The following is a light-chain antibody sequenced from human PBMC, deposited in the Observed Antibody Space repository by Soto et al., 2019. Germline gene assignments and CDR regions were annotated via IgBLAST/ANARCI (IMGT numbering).Light chain of an antibody. CDR3: KEYDSYSPYT. CDR2: DAS. Sequence: DIQITQSPSTLSASVRDRVTITCRASQSIRTCLAWYQQKPGKAPQLRIYDASTLEIGVPSRFRGSGSWTEFSRTISTLQLDDFATYYCKEYDSYSPYTFGQGTKVEIK. CDR1: QSIRTC. J-gene: IGKJ2*01. V-gene: IGKV1-5*01.